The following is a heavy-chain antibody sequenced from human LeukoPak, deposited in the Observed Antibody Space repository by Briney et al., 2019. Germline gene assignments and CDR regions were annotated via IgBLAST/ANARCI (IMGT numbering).Heavy chain of an antibody. CDR3: VALSGSYRRDS. D-gene: IGHD1-26*01. CDR2: INFDGSST. CDR1: GFIFSSYY. Sequence: PGGSLRLSCAASGFIFSSYYMHWVRRGPGKGLMWVSHINFDGSSTTYADSVKGRFTISRDNARSTLYLQMNGLRVEDTAVYYCVALSGSYRRDSWGQGTLVTVSS. V-gene: IGHV3-74*01. J-gene: IGHJ4*02.